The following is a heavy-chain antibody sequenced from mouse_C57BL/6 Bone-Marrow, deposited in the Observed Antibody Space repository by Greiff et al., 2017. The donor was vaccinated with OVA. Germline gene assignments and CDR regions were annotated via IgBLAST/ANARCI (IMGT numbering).Heavy chain of an antibody. CDR1: GFTFSSYA. CDR3: ARDGPLNYYGSTLYAMDY. Sequence: VQLQQSGGGLVKPGGSLKLSCAASGFTFSSYAMSWVRQTPEKRLEWVATISDGGSYTYYPDNVKGRFTISRDNAKNNLYLQMSHLKSEDTAMYYCARDGPLNYYGSTLYAMDYWGQGTSVTVSS. CDR2: ISDGGSYT. J-gene: IGHJ4*01. V-gene: IGHV5-4*01. D-gene: IGHD1-1*01.